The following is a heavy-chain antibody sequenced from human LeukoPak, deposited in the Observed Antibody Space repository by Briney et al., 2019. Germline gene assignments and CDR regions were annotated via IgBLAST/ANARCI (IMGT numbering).Heavy chain of an antibody. CDR1: GGSISSYY. Sequence: PSETLSLTCIVSGGSISSYYWSWIRQPPGKGLEWIGYIYYSGSTNYNPSLKSRVTISVDTSKNQFSLKLSSVTAADTAVYYCARGTTMGFDYWGQGTLVTVSS. D-gene: IGHD4-23*01. CDR2: IYYSGST. J-gene: IGHJ4*02. CDR3: ARGTTMGFDY. V-gene: IGHV4-59*01.